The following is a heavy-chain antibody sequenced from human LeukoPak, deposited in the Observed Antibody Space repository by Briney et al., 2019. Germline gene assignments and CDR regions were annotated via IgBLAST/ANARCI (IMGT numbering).Heavy chain of an antibody. V-gene: IGHV1-2*04. CDR3: ARDHGGYDSASGYYYGMDV. Sequence: ASVKVSCKASGYTFTRYYMHWVRQAPGQGLEWMGWINPNSGGTNYAQKFQGWATMTRDTSISTAYMELSRLRSDDTAVYYCARDHGGYDSASGYYYGMDVWGQGTTVTVSS. J-gene: IGHJ6*02. D-gene: IGHD5-12*01. CDR1: GYTFTRYY. CDR2: INPNSGGT.